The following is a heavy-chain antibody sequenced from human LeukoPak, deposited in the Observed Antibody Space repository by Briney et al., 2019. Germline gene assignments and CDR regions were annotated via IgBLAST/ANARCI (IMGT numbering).Heavy chain of an antibody. CDR2: IKSDGTGI. Sequence: PGGSLTLSCTTSGFTFSNYWMYWVRQAPGKGLMWVSRIKSDGTGITYTDSVEGRFTISRDNAKNTLYLQMNSLRDEDTAVYYCGRGQTIDYWGQGTLVTVSS. CDR3: GRGQTIDY. V-gene: IGHV3-74*01. J-gene: IGHJ4*02. CDR1: GFTFSNYW. D-gene: IGHD3-3*01.